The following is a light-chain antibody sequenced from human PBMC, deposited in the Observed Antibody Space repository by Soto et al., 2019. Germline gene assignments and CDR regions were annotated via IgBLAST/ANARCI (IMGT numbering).Light chain of an antibody. J-gene: IGKJ4*01. V-gene: IGKV3-20*01. CDR3: QQYGTSQLD. CDR1: QSVSSTY. CDR2: GAS. Sequence: EVILTPAPGTLSLSPMAIATFYFMPSQSVSSTYLAWHQQTPRQAPRLIIYGASRRATGITDRFSGSGSGTDFTLTISRLEPEDFAVYYCQQYGTSQLDFGGGTKVDIK.